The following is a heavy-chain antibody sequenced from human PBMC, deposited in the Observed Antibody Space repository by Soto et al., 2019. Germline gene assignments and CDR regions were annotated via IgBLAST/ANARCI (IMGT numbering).Heavy chain of an antibody. CDR3: ARVRSGYYSRVFDY. CDR2: IIPIFGTA. CDR1: GGTFSSYA. Sequence: RASVKVSCKASGGTFSSYAISWVRQAPGQGLEWMGGIIPIFGTANYAQKFQGRVTITADESTSTAYMELSSLRSEDTAVYYCARVRSGYYSRVFDYWGQGTLVTVSS. V-gene: IGHV1-69*13. J-gene: IGHJ4*02. D-gene: IGHD3-22*01.